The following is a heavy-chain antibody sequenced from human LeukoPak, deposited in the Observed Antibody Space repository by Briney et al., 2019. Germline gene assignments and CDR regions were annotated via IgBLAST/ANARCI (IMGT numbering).Heavy chain of an antibody. CDR2: IIGSSGST. D-gene: IGHD5-12*01. CDR1: GFSFNNYA. V-gene: IGHV3-23*01. Sequence: GGSLRLSCVASGFSFNNYAMNWVRQAPGKGLEWVSLIIGSSGSTFYADSVKGRFAISRDKSKNTLYLQMNSLRAEDTAVYYCAKGAYDYIEIAYFDYWAREVWSPSPQ. J-gene: IGHJ4*02. CDR3: AKGAYDYIEIAYFDY.